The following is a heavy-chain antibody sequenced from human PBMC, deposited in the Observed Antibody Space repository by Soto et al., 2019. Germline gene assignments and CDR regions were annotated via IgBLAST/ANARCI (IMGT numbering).Heavy chain of an antibody. Sequence: EVQVVESGGGLVKPGGSLRLSCAASGFTFSSYSMNWVRQAPGKGLEWVSSISSSSRYIYYADSVKGRFTISRDDAKNTLYLQMNSLRAEDTAVYFCARVLTAVTTAYLQHWGQGTLVTVSS. D-gene: IGHD4-17*01. CDR3: ARVLTAVTTAYLQH. J-gene: IGHJ1*01. CDR1: GFTFSSYS. CDR2: ISSSSRYI. V-gene: IGHV3-21*01.